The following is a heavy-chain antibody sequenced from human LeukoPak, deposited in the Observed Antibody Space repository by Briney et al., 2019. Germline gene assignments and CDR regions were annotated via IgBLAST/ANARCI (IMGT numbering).Heavy chain of an antibody. V-gene: IGHV3-21*01. J-gene: IGHJ4*02. CDR2: ISSSSSYI. CDR3: ARVPANSLSFDY. CDR1: GFTFSSYS. D-gene: IGHD2-2*01. Sequence: GGSLRLSCAASGFTFSSYSMNWVRQAPGKGLEWVSSISSSSSYIYYADSVKGRFTISRDNAKNSLYLQMNSLRAEDTAVYYCARVPANSLSFDYWGQGTLVTVSS.